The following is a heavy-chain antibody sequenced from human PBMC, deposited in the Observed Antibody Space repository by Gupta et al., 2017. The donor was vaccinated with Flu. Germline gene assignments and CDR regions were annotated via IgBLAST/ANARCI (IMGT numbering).Heavy chain of an antibody. Sequence: QVQLVESGGGVVQPGRSLRLSCAASGFTFSTYGIHWVRQAPGKGLEWVAFIWYDGSNKDYADSVKGRFTISRDNSKNTLFLQMNSRRDEDTAVYYCARDVYGDYERLDYWGQGTLVTVSS. V-gene: IGHV3-33*01. J-gene: IGHJ4*02. D-gene: IGHD4-17*01. CDR1: GFTFSTYG. CDR3: ARDVYGDYERLDY. CDR2: IWYDGSNK.